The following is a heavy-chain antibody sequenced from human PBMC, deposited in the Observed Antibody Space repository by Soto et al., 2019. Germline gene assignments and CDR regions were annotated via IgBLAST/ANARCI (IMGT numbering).Heavy chain of an antibody. D-gene: IGHD2-15*01. CDR2: ISAYNGNT. J-gene: IGHJ4*02. CDR1: GYTFTSYG. CDR3: ARGGFSPRRVVAATGASDY. Sequence: QVQLVQSGAEVKKPGASVKVSCKASGYTFTSYGISWVRQAPGQGLEWMGWISAYNGNTNYAQKLQGRVTMTTDTSRSTDYKELRSLRSDDTAVYYCARGGFSPRRVVAATGASDYWGQGTLVTVSS. V-gene: IGHV1-18*01.